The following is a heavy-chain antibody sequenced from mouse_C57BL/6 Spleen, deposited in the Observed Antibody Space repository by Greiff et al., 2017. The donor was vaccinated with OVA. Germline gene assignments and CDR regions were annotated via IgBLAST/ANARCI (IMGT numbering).Heavy chain of an antibody. J-gene: IGHJ3*01. D-gene: IGHD1-1*01. CDR2: IRSKSNNYAT. CDR1: GFSFNTYA. CDR3: VSYYYGSNSWFAY. Sequence: EVQLVESGGGLVQPKGSLKLSCAASGFSFNTYAMNWVRQAPGKGLEWVARIRSKSNNYATYYADSVKDRFTISRDDSESMLYLQMNNLKTEDTAMYYCVSYYYGSNSWFAYWGQGTLVTVSA. V-gene: IGHV10-1*01.